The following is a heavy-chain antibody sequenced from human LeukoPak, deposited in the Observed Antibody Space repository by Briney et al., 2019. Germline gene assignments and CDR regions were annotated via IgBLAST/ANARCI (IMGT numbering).Heavy chain of an antibody. CDR2: IRSSSSTI. D-gene: IGHD3-22*01. CDR3: AKGNSYYYDSSGYCDY. J-gene: IGHJ4*02. V-gene: IGHV3-48*01. CDR1: GFTFSSYS. Sequence: GGSLRLSCAASGFTFSSYSMNWVRQAPGKGLEWVSYIRSSSSTIYYADSVKGRFTISRDNAKNSLYLQMNSLRAEDTAVYYCAKGNSYYYDSSGYCDYWGQGTLVTVSS.